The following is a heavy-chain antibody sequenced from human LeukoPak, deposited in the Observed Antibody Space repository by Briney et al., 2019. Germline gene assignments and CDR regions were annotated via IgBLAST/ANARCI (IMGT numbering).Heavy chain of an antibody. D-gene: IGHD3-22*01. Sequence: RASVKVSCKASGYTFTSYYMHRVRQAPGQGLEWMGIINPSGGSTTYAQMFQGRVTMTRDTSTSTVYMELRSLRSEDTAVYYCARGVPTQDYYDNSALPGQYYFDYWGRGTLVTVSS. V-gene: IGHV1-46*01. J-gene: IGHJ4*02. CDR3: ARGVPTQDYYDNSALPGQYYFDY. CDR2: INPSGGST. CDR1: GYTFTSYY.